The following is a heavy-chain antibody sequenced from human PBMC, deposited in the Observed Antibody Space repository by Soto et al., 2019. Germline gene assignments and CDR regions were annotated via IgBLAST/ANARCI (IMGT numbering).Heavy chain of an antibody. CDR1: GFTFSSYA. V-gene: IGHV3-23*01. CDR2: ISGSGGST. Sequence: EVQLFESGGGLVQPGGSLRLSCAASGFTFSSYAMSWVRQAPGKGLEWVSAISGSGGSTYYADSVKGRFTISRDNSKNTLYLQMNSLRAEDTAVYYCAKDLEFHGSGSYLTGDFDYWGQGTLVTVSS. J-gene: IGHJ4*02. CDR3: AKDLEFHGSGSYLTGDFDY. D-gene: IGHD3-10*01.